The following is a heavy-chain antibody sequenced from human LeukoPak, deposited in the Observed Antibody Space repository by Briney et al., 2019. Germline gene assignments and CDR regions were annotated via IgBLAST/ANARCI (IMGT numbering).Heavy chain of an antibody. Sequence: GGSLGLSCAASGFTFSSYAMSWVRQAPGKGLEWVSAISGSGGSTFYADSVKGRFTTSRDNSKNTLYLQMDNLRAEDTALYYCAKVNSGSYLFYFDYWGQGTLATVSS. CDR1: GFTFSSYA. CDR3: AKVNSGSYLFYFDY. J-gene: IGHJ4*02. V-gene: IGHV3-23*01. CDR2: ISGSGGST. D-gene: IGHD1-26*01.